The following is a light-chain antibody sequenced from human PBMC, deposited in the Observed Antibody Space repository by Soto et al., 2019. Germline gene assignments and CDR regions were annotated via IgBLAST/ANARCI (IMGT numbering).Light chain of an antibody. J-gene: IGKJ4*01. CDR2: GAS. Sequence: EIVMTQSPATLSLSPGERATLSCRASQSVSSNLAWYHQKPGQAPRLLIYGASTRATGIPARFSGSGSGTEFTLTISSLQSEDFAVDDCQQYNNWPPLTFGGGTQVEIK. V-gene: IGKV3-15*01. CDR1: QSVSSN. CDR3: QQYNNWPPLT.